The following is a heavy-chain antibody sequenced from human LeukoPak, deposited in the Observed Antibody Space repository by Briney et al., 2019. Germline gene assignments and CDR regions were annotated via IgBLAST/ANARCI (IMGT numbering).Heavy chain of an antibody. Sequence: PSETLSLTCTVSGGPISSHYWSWIRQPPGKGLEWIGYIYYSGSTNYNPSLKSRVTISVDTSENQFSLKLSSVTAADTAVYYCARVVGTYDSSGYYYPSYFDYWGQGTLVTVSS. V-gene: IGHV4-59*11. D-gene: IGHD3-22*01. CDR1: GGPISSHY. J-gene: IGHJ4*02. CDR2: IYYSGST. CDR3: ARVVGTYDSSGYYYPSYFDY.